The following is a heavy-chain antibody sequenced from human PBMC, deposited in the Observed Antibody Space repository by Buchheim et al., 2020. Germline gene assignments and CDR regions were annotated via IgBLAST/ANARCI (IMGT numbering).Heavy chain of an antibody. CDR1: GFTFSYYW. J-gene: IGHJ4*02. Sequence: VQLVESGGGLVKPGGSLRLSCAASGFTFSYYWMSWVRQAPGKGLEWVANIKQDGSDRYYVDSVKGRFTISRDSAKSSLYLQMTSLRAEDTAVYYCATTSDYFGSGSYFLPITFWGLGTL. D-gene: IGHD3-10*01. V-gene: IGHV3-7*01. CDR2: IKQDGSDR. CDR3: ATTSDYFGSGSYFLPITF.